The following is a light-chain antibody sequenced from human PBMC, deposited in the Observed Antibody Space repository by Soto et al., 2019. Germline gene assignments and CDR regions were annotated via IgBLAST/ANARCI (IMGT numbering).Light chain of an antibody. Sequence: DIQMTQSPSSLSASVGDSVTITCRASQSITTYLNWYQLKPGKAPKLLIYAASRLQSRVPSRFSCSGSGTDFTLTISSLQPEDSATYYCQQSYSSPWTFGQGTPVEIK. CDR3: QQSYSSPWT. V-gene: IGKV1-39*01. CDR2: AAS. J-gene: IGKJ1*01. CDR1: QSITTY.